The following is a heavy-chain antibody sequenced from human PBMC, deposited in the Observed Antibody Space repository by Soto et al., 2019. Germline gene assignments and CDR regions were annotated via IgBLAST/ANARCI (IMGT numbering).Heavy chain of an antibody. CDR2: ISYDGSNK. J-gene: IGHJ4*02. Sequence: QVQLVESGGGVVQPGRSLRLSCAASGFTFSSYAMHWVRQAPGKGLEWVAVISYDGSNKYYADSVKGRFTISRDNSKNTLYLQMNSLRAEDTAVYYCARGEMATIVGGDYWCQGTLVTVSS. V-gene: IGHV3-30-3*01. CDR3: ARGEMATIVGGDY. D-gene: IGHD3-22*01. CDR1: GFTFSSYA.